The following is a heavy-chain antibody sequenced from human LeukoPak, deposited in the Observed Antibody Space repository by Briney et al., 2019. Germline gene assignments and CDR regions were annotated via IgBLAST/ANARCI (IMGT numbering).Heavy chain of an antibody. CDR2: ISSSSSYI. J-gene: IGHJ6*02. D-gene: IGHD6-13*01. CDR3: ARASSSWNPSYYYYGMDV. CDR1: GFTFSSCS. V-gene: IGHV3-21*01. Sequence: GGSLRLSCAASGFTFSSCSMNWVRQAPGKVLEWVSSISSSSSYIYYADSVKGRFTISRDNAKNSLYLQMNSLRAEDTAVYYCARASSSWNPSYYYYGMDVWGQGTTDTVSS.